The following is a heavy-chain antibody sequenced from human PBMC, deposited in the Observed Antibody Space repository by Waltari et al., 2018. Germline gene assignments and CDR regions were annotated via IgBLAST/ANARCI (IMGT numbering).Heavy chain of an antibody. CDR3: ARPGSSSPYYWFNP. Sequence: QVQLQESGPGLVEPSGTLSLPCTVPGGAISGSGYYWGWVRQTPGKGLEWIASIYHDGTSYYTPSLKSRVTISVDTFENNFSLRLSSVTSADTAIYYCARPGSSSPYYWFNPWGQGILVTVSS. D-gene: IGHD2-2*01. J-gene: IGHJ5*02. CDR1: GGAISGSGYY. V-gene: IGHV4-39*02. CDR2: IYHDGTS.